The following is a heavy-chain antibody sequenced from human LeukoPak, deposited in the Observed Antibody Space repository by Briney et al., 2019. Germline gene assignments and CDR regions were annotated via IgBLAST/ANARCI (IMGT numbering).Heavy chain of an antibody. Sequence: PGGSLRLSCAASGFTFSSYAMSWVRQAPGKGLEWVSGISGSGGSTYYADSVKGRFSISRDNSKNTLYLQMNSLRAEDTAVYYCAKERGQWLVYYFDYWGQGTLVTVSS. J-gene: IGHJ4*02. CDR2: ISGSGGST. D-gene: IGHD6-19*01. CDR1: GFTFSSYA. CDR3: AKERGQWLVYYFDY. V-gene: IGHV3-23*01.